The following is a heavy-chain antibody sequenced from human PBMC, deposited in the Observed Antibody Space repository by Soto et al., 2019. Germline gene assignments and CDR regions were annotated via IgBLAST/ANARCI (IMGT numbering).Heavy chain of an antibody. CDR2: IYYRGTT. J-gene: IGHJ4*02. Sequence: QVQLQESGPGLVKPSQTLSLTCTLSGASISSSGYYWSWIRLHPGEGLEWIGYIYYRGTTYFNPSLKSRVTISTDPSKKEFSLTLTSVTAADTAVYYCARATESHYFDYWGRGILVTVTS. CDR1: GASISSSGYY. V-gene: IGHV4-31*03. CDR3: ARATESHYFDY.